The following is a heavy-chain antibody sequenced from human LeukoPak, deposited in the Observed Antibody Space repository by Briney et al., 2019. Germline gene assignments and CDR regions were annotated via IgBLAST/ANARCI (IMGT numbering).Heavy chain of an antibody. CDR1: GFTFSSYA. D-gene: IGHD3-9*01. CDR2: ISGSGSST. CDR3: AKAYNDILTGDHS. V-gene: IGHV3-23*01. Sequence: GGSLRLSCAASGFTFSSYAMSWVRQAPGKGLEWVAGISGSGSSTYYADSVKGRFTISRDNSKNTLSLQMNSLRAEDTAVYYCAKAYNDILTGDHSWGQGTLVTVSS. J-gene: IGHJ4*02.